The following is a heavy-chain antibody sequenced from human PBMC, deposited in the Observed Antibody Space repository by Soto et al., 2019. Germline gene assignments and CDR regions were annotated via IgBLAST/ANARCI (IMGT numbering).Heavy chain of an antibody. CDR2: ISLSSGTI. V-gene: IGHV3-9*01. J-gene: IGHJ4*02. CDR3: AKRGSAWYSFDY. CDR1: GFTFDDYA. D-gene: IGHD3-16*01. Sequence: EVQLVESGGGLVQPGRSLRLSCAASGFTFDDYAMHWVRQAPGKGLEWVSGISLSSGTIGYADSVKGRFTISRDNAKNSLYLQMNSLRAEDTALYYCAKRGSAWYSFDYWGQGTLVTVSS.